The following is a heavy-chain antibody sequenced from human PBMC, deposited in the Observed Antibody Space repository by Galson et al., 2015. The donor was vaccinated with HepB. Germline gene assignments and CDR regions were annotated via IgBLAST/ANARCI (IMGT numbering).Heavy chain of an antibody. D-gene: IGHD4-23*01. CDR2: ISAYNGNT. V-gene: IGHV1-18*01. J-gene: IGHJ3*02. CDR1: GYTFTSYG. Sequence: SVKVSCKASGYTFTSYGISWVRQAPGQGLEWMGWISAYNGNTNYAQKLQGRVTMTTDTSTSTAYMELRSLRSDDTAVYYCARDFRDKAHQRLLDYGGNSGRHAFDIWGQGTMVTVSS. CDR3: ARDFRDKAHQRLLDYGGNSGRHAFDI.